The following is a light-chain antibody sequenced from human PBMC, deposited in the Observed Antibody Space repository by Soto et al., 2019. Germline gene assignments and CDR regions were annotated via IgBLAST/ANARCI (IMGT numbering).Light chain of an antibody. V-gene: IGKV2-30*01. CDR3: MQGTHWPWT. CDR1: QSLVYRDGNTY. J-gene: IGKJ1*01. Sequence: DVVMTQSPLSLPVTLGQPASISCRSSQSLVYRDGNTYLNWFQQRPGQSPRRIIYKVSNRDSGVPDRFSGSGSGTDFTLKISRVEAEDVGVYYCMQGTHWPWTFGQGTKVEIK. CDR2: KVS.